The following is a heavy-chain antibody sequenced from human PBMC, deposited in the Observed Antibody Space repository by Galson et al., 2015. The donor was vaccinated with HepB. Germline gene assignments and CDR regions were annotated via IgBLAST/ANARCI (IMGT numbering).Heavy chain of an antibody. CDR1: GFTFSSYS. CDR3: ARDGYYDSSSLGGMDV. Sequence: SLRLSCAASGFTFSSYSMNWVRQAPGKGLEWVSSISSSSSYIYYADSVKGRFTISRDNAKNSLYLQMNSLRAEDTAVYYCARDGYYDSSSLGGMDVWGQGTTVTVSS. CDR2: ISSSSSYI. J-gene: IGHJ6*02. D-gene: IGHD3-22*01. V-gene: IGHV3-21*01.